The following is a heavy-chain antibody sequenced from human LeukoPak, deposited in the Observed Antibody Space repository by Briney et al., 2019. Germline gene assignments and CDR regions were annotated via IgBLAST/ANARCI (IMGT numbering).Heavy chain of an antibody. CDR1: GGSISSYY. CDR3: ARRGKRNSYWYFDL. CDR2: IYYSGST. Sequence: PSETLSLTCTVSGGSISSYYWSWIRQPPGKGLEWIGYIYYSGSTNYNPSLKSRVTISVDTSKNQFSLKLSSVTAADTAVYYCARRGKRNSYWYFDLWGRGTLVTVSS. D-gene: IGHD1-1*01. J-gene: IGHJ2*01. V-gene: IGHV4-59*08.